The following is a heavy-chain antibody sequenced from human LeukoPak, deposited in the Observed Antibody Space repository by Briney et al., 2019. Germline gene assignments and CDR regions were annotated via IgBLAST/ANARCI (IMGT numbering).Heavy chain of an antibody. J-gene: IGHJ4*02. CDR1: GFTFSKYA. Sequence: GGSLRLSCAASGFTFSKYAMGWVRQAPGKGLEWVSAISGSGRSTYYADSVKGRFTIFRDNSKNTLYLQMNSLRADDTAVYYCAKEPDSSGYFGYWGQGTLVTVSS. CDR3: AKEPDSSGYFGY. CDR2: ISGSGRST. V-gene: IGHV3-23*01. D-gene: IGHD3-22*01.